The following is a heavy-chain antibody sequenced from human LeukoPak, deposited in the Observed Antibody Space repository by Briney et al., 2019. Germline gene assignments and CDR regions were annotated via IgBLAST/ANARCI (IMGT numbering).Heavy chain of an antibody. CDR3: ARGRGSYHFDY. Sequence: GGSLRLSCAASGFTFSGYSMKWVRQAPGKGLEWVSYITSSSSAIYYADSVKGRFTISRDNARNSLYLQMNSLRAEDTAVCYCARGRGSYHFDYWGQGTLVTVSS. J-gene: IGHJ4*02. CDR1: GFTFSGYS. CDR2: ITSSSSAI. D-gene: IGHD1-26*01. V-gene: IGHV3-48*01.